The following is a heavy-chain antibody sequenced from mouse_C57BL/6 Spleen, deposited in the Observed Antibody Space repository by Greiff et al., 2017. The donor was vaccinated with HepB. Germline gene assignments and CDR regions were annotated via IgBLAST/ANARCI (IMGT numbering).Heavy chain of an antibody. Sequence: EVQLQQSGPELVKPGASVKMSCKASGYTFTDYNMHWVKQSHGKSLEWIGYINPNNGGTRYNQKFKGKATLTVNKSSSTAYMELRSLTSEDSAVYYCARGVLHYYGSSYVPFYYFDYWGQGTTLTVSS. V-gene: IGHV1-22*01. D-gene: IGHD1-1*01. J-gene: IGHJ2*01. CDR2: INPNNGGT. CDR3: ARGVLHYYGSSYVPFYYFDY. CDR1: GYTFTDYN.